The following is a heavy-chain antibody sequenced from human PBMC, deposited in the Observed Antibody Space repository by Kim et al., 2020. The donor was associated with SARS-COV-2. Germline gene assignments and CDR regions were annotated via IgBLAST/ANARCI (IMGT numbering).Heavy chain of an antibody. D-gene: IGHD2-21*01. J-gene: IGHJ4*02. Sequence: KFQGRVTITRDTSASTAYMELSSLRSEDTAVYYCARAQGIPSTPRFDYWGQGTLVTVSS. V-gene: IGHV1-3*01. CDR3: ARAQGIPSTPRFDY.